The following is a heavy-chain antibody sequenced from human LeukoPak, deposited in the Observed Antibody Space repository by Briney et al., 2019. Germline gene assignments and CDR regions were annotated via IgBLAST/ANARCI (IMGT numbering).Heavy chain of an antibody. Sequence: PGGSLRLSCAASGFTFSSYGMHWVRQAPGKGLEWVAVIWFEGSNKYYADSVKGRFTISRDNSKNTLYLQMNSLRAEDTAVYYCARDRRVAAATSGWFDPWGQGTLVTVSS. V-gene: IGHV3-33*01. D-gene: IGHD2-15*01. CDR3: ARDRRVAAATSGWFDP. J-gene: IGHJ5*02. CDR1: GFTFSSYG. CDR2: IWFEGSNK.